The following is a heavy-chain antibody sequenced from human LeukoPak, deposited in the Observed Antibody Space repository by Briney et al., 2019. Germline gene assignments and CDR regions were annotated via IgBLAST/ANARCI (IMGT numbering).Heavy chain of an antibody. CDR3: ARHGLVAATSPYYYYGMDV. Sequence: PSETLSLTCAVYGGSFSGYYWSWVRQPPGKGLEWVGEINHSGSTNYNPSLKSRVTISVDTSKNQFSLKLSSVTAADTAVYYCARHGLVAATSPYYYYGMDVWGQGTTVTVSS. V-gene: IGHV4-34*01. CDR2: INHSGST. CDR1: GGSFSGYY. J-gene: IGHJ6*02. D-gene: IGHD2-15*01.